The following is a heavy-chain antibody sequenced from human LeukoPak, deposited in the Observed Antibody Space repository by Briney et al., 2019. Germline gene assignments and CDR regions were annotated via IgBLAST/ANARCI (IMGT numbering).Heavy chain of an antibody. CDR3: AKGSTTGTTGGSFDP. J-gene: IGHJ5*02. CDR2: ISGGGGIT. D-gene: IGHD1-1*01. Sequence: GGSLRLSCAASGFTVSTYAMSWVRQAPGKGLEWVSGISGGGGITYYADSVKGRFTISKDNSKNTLSLQMNSLRAEDTAVYYCAKGSTTGTTGGSFDPWGQGALVTVSS. CDR1: GFTVSTYA. V-gene: IGHV3-23*01.